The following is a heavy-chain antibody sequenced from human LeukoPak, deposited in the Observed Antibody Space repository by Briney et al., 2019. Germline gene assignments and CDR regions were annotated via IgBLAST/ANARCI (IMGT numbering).Heavy chain of an antibody. CDR1: GGSISSGSYY. D-gene: IGHD3-10*01. CDR2: IYYSGST. CDR3: ARDDYGSGNHGMDV. J-gene: IGHJ6*02. Sequence: SQTLSLTCTVSGGSISSGSYYWSWIRQPAGKGLEWIGSIYYSGSTYYNPSLKSRVTISVDTSKNQFSLKLSSVTAADTAVYYCARDDYGSGNHGMDVWGQGTTVTVSS. V-gene: IGHV4-39*07.